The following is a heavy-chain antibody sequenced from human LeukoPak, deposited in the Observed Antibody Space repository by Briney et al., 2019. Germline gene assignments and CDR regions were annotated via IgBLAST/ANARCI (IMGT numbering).Heavy chain of an antibody. CDR2: IYTSGNT. Sequence: SETLSLTCTVSGGSISSYYWSWIRQPAGKGLEWIGRIYTSGNTNYNPSLKSRVTMSVDTSKNQFSLKLSSVTAADTAVYYCARDHYGSGTGVWFDPWGQGTLVTVSS. CDR3: ARDHYGSGTGVWFDP. J-gene: IGHJ5*02. CDR1: GGSISSYY. V-gene: IGHV4-4*07. D-gene: IGHD3-10*01.